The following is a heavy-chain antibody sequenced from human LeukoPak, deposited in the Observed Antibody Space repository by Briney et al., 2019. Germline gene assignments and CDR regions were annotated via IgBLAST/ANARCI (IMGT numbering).Heavy chain of an antibody. CDR3: ARDGQWDLTYYLDY. CDR2: ISSHGNYI. Sequence: GGSRRLSCAGSGFTFTSYSLNWVRQAPGKGLELVSCISSHGNYIYYADSVKGRFTVSRDDATNSVFLQMNSLRAEDTGIYYCARDGQWDLTYYLDYWGQGILVTVSS. J-gene: IGHJ4*02. CDR1: GFTFTSYS. V-gene: IGHV3-21*01. D-gene: IGHD1-26*01.